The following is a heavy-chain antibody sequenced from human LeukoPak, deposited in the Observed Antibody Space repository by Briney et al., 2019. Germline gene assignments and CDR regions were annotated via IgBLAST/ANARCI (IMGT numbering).Heavy chain of an antibody. V-gene: IGHV3-66*01. J-gene: IGHJ6*02. CDR2: IYSGGST. D-gene: IGHD3-16*01. CDR3: AGCLPWGSYLYYYYGMDV. Sequence: GGSLRLSCAAPGFTVSSNYMSWVRQAPGKGLEWVSVIYSGGSTYYADSVKGRFTISRDNSKNTLYLQMNSLRAEDTAVYYCAGCLPWGSYLYYYYGMDVWGQGITVTVSS. CDR1: GFTVSSNY.